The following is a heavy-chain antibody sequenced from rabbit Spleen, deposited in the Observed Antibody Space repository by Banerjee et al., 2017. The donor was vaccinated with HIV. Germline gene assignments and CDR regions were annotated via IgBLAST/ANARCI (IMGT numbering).Heavy chain of an antibody. Sequence: QQLVESGGGLVKPGASLTLTCKASGFSFSTGYDMCWVRQAPGKGLEWIGCIYTGNAKTYYASWAKGRFTISKASSTTVTLQMTSLTAADTATYFCARDLDGVIGWNFGWWGPGTLAPS. CDR3: ARDLDGVIGWNFGW. CDR2: IYTGNAKT. D-gene: IGHD1-1*01. V-gene: IGHV1S40*01. J-gene: IGHJ4*01. CDR1: GFSFSTGYD.